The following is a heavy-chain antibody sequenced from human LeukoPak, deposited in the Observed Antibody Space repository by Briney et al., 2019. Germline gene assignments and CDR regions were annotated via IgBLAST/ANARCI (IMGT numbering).Heavy chain of an antibody. CDR2: ILYDGSNT. CDR3: ARGPGYHDSSYLDY. J-gene: IGHJ4*02. V-gene: IGHV3-30*04. D-gene: IGHD3-22*01. CDR1: GFSFNTYP. Sequence: PGGSLRLSCAASGFSFNTYPMHWVRQAPGKGLEWVAFILYDGSNTYYADSVKGRFTISRDNSKNTLYLQMNSLRTEDTAVYYCARGPGYHDSSYLDYWGQGTLVTVSS.